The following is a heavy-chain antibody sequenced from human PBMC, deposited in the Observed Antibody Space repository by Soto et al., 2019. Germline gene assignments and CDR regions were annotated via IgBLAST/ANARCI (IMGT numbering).Heavy chain of an antibody. CDR3: ARDQAVAGTGGWFDP. D-gene: IGHD6-19*01. CDR2: IYHSGST. CDR1: GGSISSSNW. V-gene: IGHV4-4*02. J-gene: IGHJ5*02. Sequence: PSETLSLTCTVSGGSISSSNWWSWVRQPPGKGLEWIGEIYHSGSTNYNPSLKSRVTISVDKSKNQFSLKLSSVTAADTAVYYCARDQAVAGTGGWFDPWGQGTLVTVSS.